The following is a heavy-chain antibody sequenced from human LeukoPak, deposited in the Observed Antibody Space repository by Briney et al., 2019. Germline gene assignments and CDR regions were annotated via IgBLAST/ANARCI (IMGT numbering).Heavy chain of an antibody. Sequence: SETLSLTCTVSGVSISSSNSYWGWIRQPPGKGLEWIGSIYYSGNTYYNASLKSQVSISIDTSKNQFSLRLTSVTAADTAVYYCARLRNLYSYGTTPFGYWGQGTLVTVSS. J-gene: IGHJ4*02. CDR3: ARLRNLYSYGTTPFGY. CDR1: GVSISSSNSY. CDR2: IYYSGNT. D-gene: IGHD5-18*01. V-gene: IGHV4-39*01.